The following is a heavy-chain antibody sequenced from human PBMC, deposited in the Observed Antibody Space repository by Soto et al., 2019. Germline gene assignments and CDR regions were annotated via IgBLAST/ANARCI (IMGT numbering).Heavy chain of an antibody. CDR2: IIPIFGTA. V-gene: IGHV1-69*13. CDR3: ASRGARLRTDAFDI. CDR1: GGTFSSYA. J-gene: IGHJ3*02. Sequence: GASVKVSCKASGGTFSSYAISWVRQAPGQGLEWMGGIIPIFGTANYAQKFQGRVTITADESTSTAYMELSSLRSEDTAVYYCASRGARLRTDAFDIWGQGTMVTVS. D-gene: IGHD4-17*01.